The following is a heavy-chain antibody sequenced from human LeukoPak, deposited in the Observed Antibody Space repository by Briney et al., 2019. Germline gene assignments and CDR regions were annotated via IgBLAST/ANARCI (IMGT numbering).Heavy chain of an antibody. V-gene: IGHV3-7*01. J-gene: IGHJ4*02. D-gene: IGHD1-1*01. CDR2: INEDGSEK. Sequence: GGSLRLSCVASRFSFSNFWMIWVRQAPGKGLEWVANINEDGSEKNYVDSVKGRFTISRDNAKNSLYLQMNSLRAEDTAVYYCVRGRSTTTWTRFDSWGQGTLVTVSS. CDR1: RFSFSNFW. CDR3: VRGRSTTTWTRFDS.